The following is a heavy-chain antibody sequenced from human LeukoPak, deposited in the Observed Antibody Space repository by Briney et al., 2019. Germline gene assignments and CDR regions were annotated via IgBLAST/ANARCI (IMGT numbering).Heavy chain of an antibody. V-gene: IGHV3-66*01. Sequence: GGSLRLPCAASGFTVNSNYMSWVRQAPGKGLEWVSIIYSGGRTHYGDSVKGRFTIARENSKNTLYLQMNSLRAEDTAVYYCARANYEILTGYLYFDYWGQGTLVTVSS. D-gene: IGHD3-9*01. J-gene: IGHJ4*02. CDR3: ARANYEILTGYLYFDY. CDR1: GFTVNSNY. CDR2: IYSGGRT.